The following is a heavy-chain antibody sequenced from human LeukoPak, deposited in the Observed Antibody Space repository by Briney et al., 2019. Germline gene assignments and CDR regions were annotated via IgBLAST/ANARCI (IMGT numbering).Heavy chain of an antibody. D-gene: IGHD5-18*01. J-gene: IGHJ4*02. V-gene: IGHV3-30*18. CDR3: AKDNEGGYSYGFDY. CDR1: GFTFSSYG. Sequence: GGSLRLSCAASGFTFSSYGMHWVRQAPGKGLEWVAVISYDGSNKYYADSVKGRFTISRDNSKNTLYLQMNSLRAEDTAVYYCAKDNEGGYSYGFDYWGQGTLVTVSS. CDR2: ISYDGSNK.